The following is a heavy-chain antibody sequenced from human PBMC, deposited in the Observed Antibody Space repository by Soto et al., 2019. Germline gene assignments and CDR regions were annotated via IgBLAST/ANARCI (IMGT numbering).Heavy chain of an antibody. V-gene: IGHV3-30*18. CDR1: GFTFSSYG. CDR2: ISYDGSNK. J-gene: IGHJ4*02. CDR3: AKDFHYYDSRGIDY. Sequence: GWSLRLSWAASGFTFSSYGMHWVRQAPGKGLEWVAVISYDGSNKYYADSVKGRFTISRHNSKNTLYLQMNSLRAEDTAVYYCAKDFHYYDSRGIDYWGQGT. D-gene: IGHD3-22*01.